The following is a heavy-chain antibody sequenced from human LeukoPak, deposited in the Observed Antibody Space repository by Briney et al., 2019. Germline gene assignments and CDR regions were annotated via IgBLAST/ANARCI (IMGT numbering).Heavy chain of an antibody. CDR1: GGSFSGYY. D-gene: IGHD2-2*02. J-gene: IGHJ6*03. Sequence: SETLSLTCAVYGGSFSGYYWSWIRQPPGKGLEWIGEINHSGSTNYNPSLKSRVTISVDTSKNQFSLKLSSVTAAGTAVYYCARSGYCSSTSCYRREYYYYYMDVWGKGTTVTVSS. V-gene: IGHV4-34*01. CDR3: ARSGYCSSTSCYRREYYYYYMDV. CDR2: INHSGST.